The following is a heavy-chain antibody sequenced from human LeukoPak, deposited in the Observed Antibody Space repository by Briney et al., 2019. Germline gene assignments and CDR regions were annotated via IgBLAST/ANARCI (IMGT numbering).Heavy chain of an antibody. CDR1: GGSISSSAY. CDR3: VSPRGFSYGYFDY. Sequence: PSETLSLTCTVSGGSISSSAYWGWIRQPPGKGLEWIGSIYYSKNTYYNPSLKSRVTISADTSKNQFSLTLGSVSATDTAVYYCVSPRGFSYGYFDYWGQGTLVTVSS. V-gene: IGHV4-39*01. CDR2: IYYSKNT. J-gene: IGHJ4*02. D-gene: IGHD5-18*01.